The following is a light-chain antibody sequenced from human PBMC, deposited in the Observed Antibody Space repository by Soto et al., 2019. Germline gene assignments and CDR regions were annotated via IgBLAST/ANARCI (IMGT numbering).Light chain of an antibody. V-gene: IGKV3-20*01. CDR2: GAS. Sequence: EIVLTQSPGTLSLSPGERATLSCRASQTVSSSYLAWYRQKPGQAPRLLIYGASSRATGIPDRFSGSGSGTDFTLTISSLQSEDFAVYYCQQYNNWGTFGQGTKVEIK. J-gene: IGKJ1*01. CDR3: QQYNNWGT. CDR1: QTVSSSY.